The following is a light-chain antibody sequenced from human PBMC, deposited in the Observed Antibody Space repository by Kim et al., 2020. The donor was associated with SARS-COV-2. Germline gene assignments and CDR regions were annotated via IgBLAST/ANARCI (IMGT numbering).Light chain of an antibody. CDR2: GAS. CDR3: QQYSSSPAT. CDR1: QSVSSNY. Sequence: SPEERATLSCRASQSVSSNYLAWYQQKPGQAPRLLIYGASSRATGIPVRFSGSGSGTDFTLTITRLEPEDFAVYYCQQYSSSPATFGQGTKVDIK. J-gene: IGKJ1*01. V-gene: IGKV3-20*01.